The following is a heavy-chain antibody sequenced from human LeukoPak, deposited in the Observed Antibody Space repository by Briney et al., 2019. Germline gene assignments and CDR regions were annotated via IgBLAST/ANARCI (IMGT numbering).Heavy chain of an antibody. Sequence: ASVKVSCKASGYTFISYGTSWVRQAPGQGLEWMGWISAYNGNTKYAQNLQGRVTMTTDTSTSTAYMELSSLRSEDTAVYYCATTHYYGSGSYPNEAFDIWGQGTMVTVSS. CDR3: ATTHYYGSGSYPNEAFDI. D-gene: IGHD3-10*01. J-gene: IGHJ3*02. V-gene: IGHV1-18*01. CDR1: GYTFISYG. CDR2: ISAYNGNT.